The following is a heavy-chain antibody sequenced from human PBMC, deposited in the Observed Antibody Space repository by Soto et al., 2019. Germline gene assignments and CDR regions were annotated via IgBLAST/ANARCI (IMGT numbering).Heavy chain of an antibody. CDR3: AKPLGVLTALRAFDI. V-gene: IGHV3-23*01. D-gene: IGHD2-21*02. CDR1: GFTFSNSA. Sequence: QAGGSLRLSCAASGFTFSNSALAWVRQAPGKGLDWVSGISASDDTTYYAGSVKGRFTVSRDKSKNTLYLQMNGLRADDTAVYYCAKPLGVLTALRAFDIWGQGTMVTVSS. J-gene: IGHJ3*02. CDR2: ISASDDTT.